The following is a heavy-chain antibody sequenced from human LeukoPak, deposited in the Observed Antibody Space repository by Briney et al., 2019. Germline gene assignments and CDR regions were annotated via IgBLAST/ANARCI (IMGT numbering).Heavy chain of an antibody. CDR1: GFTFSGSG. J-gene: IGHJ4*02. V-gene: IGHV3-30*18. D-gene: IGHD2-15*01. CDR2: ISYDGSKK. Sequence: SGGPLRLSCAASGFTFSGSGMHWVRQAPGKGLEWVAIISYDGSKKYYADSVKGRFTISRDNSKNTLYLQMNSLRAEDTAVYYCAKDLAIVVVVAATVDYWGQGTLVTVSA. CDR3: AKDLAIVVVVAATVDY.